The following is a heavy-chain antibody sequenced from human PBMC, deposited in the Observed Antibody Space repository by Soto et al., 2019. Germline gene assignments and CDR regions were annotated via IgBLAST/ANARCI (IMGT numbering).Heavy chain of an antibody. J-gene: IGHJ4*02. V-gene: IGHV4-4*02. Sequence: QVQLQESGPGLVKPSGTLSLTCAVSGGSISSSNWWSWVRQPPGKGLEWIGEIYHSGSTNYNPSLKSRVTISGDQSESQFSPKLSSVTAADTAVYYCAGVPHSAVVRAPFDHWGQGTLVTVSS. CDR2: IYHSGST. CDR3: AGVPHSAVVRAPFDH. D-gene: IGHD2-15*01. CDR1: GGSISSSNW.